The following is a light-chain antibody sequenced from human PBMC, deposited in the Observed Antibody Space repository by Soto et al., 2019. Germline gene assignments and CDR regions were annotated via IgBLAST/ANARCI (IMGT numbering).Light chain of an antibody. CDR1: QNVLYSSNNKNY. CDR2: WAS. Sequence: DIVMTQSPDSLAVSLGERATINCKSSQNVLYSSNNKNYLAWYQQKPGQPPKLLIYWASTRESGVPDRFSGSGSGTDFTLTISSLQAEDVAVYYCQQYYTTPPTFGGGTKVDSK. CDR3: QQYYTTPPT. J-gene: IGKJ4*01. V-gene: IGKV4-1*01.